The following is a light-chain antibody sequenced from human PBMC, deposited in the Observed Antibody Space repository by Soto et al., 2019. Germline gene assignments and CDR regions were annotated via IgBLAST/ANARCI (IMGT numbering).Light chain of an antibody. Sequence: QSSLTQPASVSGSPGQSITISCTGTSSDVAFYNHVSWYQQHPGKAPKLLIYEVNNRPSGVSHRFSGSKSGNTASLTISGLQAEDEADYYRSSFASTQAYVVGNGTKVTVL. J-gene: IGLJ1*01. CDR3: SSFASTQAYV. CDR2: EVN. V-gene: IGLV2-14*01. CDR1: SSDVAFYNH.